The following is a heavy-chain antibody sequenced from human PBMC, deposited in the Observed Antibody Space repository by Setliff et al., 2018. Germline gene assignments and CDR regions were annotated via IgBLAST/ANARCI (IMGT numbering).Heavy chain of an antibody. D-gene: IGHD4-4*01. CDR1: GYTFSSYA. Sequence: GASVKVSCKASGYTFSSYAMGWMRQAPGQRLEWMGWINTNTGNPSYAQDFTGRLVFSLDTSVSTAYLQISSLKAEDSAVYYCARASRFGTTVWKGDYYMEVWGKGTTVTVSS. CDR3: ARASRFGTTVWKGDYYMEV. J-gene: IGHJ6*03. CDR2: INTNTGNP. V-gene: IGHV7-4-1*02.